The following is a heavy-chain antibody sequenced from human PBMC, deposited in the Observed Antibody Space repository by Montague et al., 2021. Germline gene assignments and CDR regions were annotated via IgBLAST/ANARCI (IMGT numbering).Heavy chain of an antibody. CDR3: ARDVPYSSGWYQDS. V-gene: IGHV3-53*01. CDR1: GFTVSSNY. D-gene: IGHD6-19*01. CDR2: IYTGDMT. J-gene: IGHJ4*02. Sequence: SLRLSCAVSGFTVSSNYMSWVRQAPGKGLEWVSVIYTGDMTYYADSVKGRSTISRDNSKNTLHLQMNSLRVEDTAVYYCARDVPYSSGWYQDSWGRGTLVIVSS.